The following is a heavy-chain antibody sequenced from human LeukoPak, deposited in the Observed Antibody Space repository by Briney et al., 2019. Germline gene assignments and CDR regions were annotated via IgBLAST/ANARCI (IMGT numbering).Heavy chain of an antibody. CDR3: ARDPVLDDYGGNSPY. D-gene: IGHD4-23*01. Sequence: GGSLRLSCAASGFTFSSYWMHWVRQAPGKGLVWVSRINTDGSSTTYADSVKGRFTISRDNAKNTLYLQMNSLRAEDTAVYYCARDPVLDDYGGNSPYWGQGTLATVSS. V-gene: IGHV3-74*01. CDR1: GFTFSSYW. J-gene: IGHJ4*02. CDR2: INTDGSST.